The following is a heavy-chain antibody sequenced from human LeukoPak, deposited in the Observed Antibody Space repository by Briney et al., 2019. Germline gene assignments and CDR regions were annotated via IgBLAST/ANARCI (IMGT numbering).Heavy chain of an antibody. CDR2: IRYDGSHQ. CDR3: ARAHPSKFDSSAHHREQRD. V-gene: IGHV3-30*02. Sequence: PGGSLRLSCVASGLTFSKYGMHWVRQAPGKGLEWLAFIRYDGSHQYYVDSVKGRFTISRDNGKNTLYLQMNSLRPEDTAVYFCARAHPSKFDSSAHHREQRDWGQGTLVSVSS. J-gene: IGHJ4*02. D-gene: IGHD3-22*01. CDR1: GLTFSKYG.